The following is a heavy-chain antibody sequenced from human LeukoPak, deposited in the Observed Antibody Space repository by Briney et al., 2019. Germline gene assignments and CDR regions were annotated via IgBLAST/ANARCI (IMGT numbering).Heavy chain of an antibody. CDR2: TRNKANSYTT. CDR3: ARGDDFWSGYLFDY. D-gene: IGHD3-3*01. V-gene: IGHV3-72*01. Sequence: GGSLRLSCAASGFTFSDHYMDWVRQAPGKGLEWVGRTRNKANSYTTEYAASVKGRFTISRDDSKNSLYLQMNSLKTEDTAVYYCARGDDFWSGYLFDYWGQGTLVTLSS. J-gene: IGHJ4*02. CDR1: GFTFSDHY.